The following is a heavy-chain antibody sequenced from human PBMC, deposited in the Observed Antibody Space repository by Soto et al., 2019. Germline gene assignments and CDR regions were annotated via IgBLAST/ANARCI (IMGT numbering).Heavy chain of an antibody. CDR2: IVVGSGNT. J-gene: IGHJ6*02. CDR3: ARRGALETHYYGSGSYYALKTPYYYYGMDV. Sequence: SVKVSCKASGFTFTSSAVQWVRQARGQRLEWIGWIVVGSGNTNYAQKFQERVTITRDMSTSTAYMELSSLRSEDTAMYYCARRGALETHYYGSGSYYALKTPYYYYGMDVWG. D-gene: IGHD3-10*01. CDR1: GFTFTSSA. V-gene: IGHV1-58*01.